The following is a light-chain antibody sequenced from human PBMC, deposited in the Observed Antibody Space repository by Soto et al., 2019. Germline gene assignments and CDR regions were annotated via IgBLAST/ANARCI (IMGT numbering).Light chain of an antibody. J-gene: IGLJ2*01. Sequence: QSVLTQPASVSGSPGQSITIPCTGTSSDIGGYNYVSWYQQHPAKAPKLVIFEVSNRPSGISPRFSGSKSGNTASLTISGLQAEDEADCWCSSLASSNTLVFGGGTKLTVL. CDR1: SSDIGGYNY. CDR2: EVS. CDR3: SSLASSNTLV. V-gene: IGLV2-14*01.